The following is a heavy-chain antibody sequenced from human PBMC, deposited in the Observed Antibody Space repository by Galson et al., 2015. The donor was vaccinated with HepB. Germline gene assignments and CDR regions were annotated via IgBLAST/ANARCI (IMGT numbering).Heavy chain of an antibody. Sequence: SVKVSCKASGGTFSSYAISWVRQAPGQGLEWMGGIIPIFGTANYAQKFQGRVTITADKSTSTAYMELSSLRSEDTAVYYCARDVDGDAYFDYWGQGTLVTVSS. D-gene: IGHD4-17*01. V-gene: IGHV1-69*06. CDR2: IIPIFGTA. J-gene: IGHJ4*02. CDR1: GGTFSSYA. CDR3: ARDVDGDAYFDY.